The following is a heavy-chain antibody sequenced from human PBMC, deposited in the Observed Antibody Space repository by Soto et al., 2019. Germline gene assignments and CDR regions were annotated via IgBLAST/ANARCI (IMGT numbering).Heavy chain of an antibody. V-gene: IGHV1-18*04. CDR1: GYTFTSYG. CDR2: ISAYNGNT. CDR3: ARDSPYSANYYDSSGYYY. Sequence: QVQLVQSGAEVKKPGASVKVSCKASGYTFTSYGISWVRQAPGQGLEWMGWISAYNGNTNYAQKLQGRVTMTTDTSTSTANMELRSLRSDDTAVYYCARDSPYSANYYDSSGYYYWGQGTLVTVSS. D-gene: IGHD3-22*01. J-gene: IGHJ4*02.